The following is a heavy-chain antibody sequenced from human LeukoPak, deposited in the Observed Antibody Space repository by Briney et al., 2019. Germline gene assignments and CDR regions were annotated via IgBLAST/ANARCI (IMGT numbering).Heavy chain of an antibody. J-gene: IGHJ4*01. CDR3: ARGDASMATGFNY. V-gene: IGHV5-51*01. CDR2: IYPGDSDT. D-gene: IGHD6-6*01. CDR1: GYNFNTYC. Sequence: GESLKISCKGSGYNFNTYCIAWARQMSGKGLELMGIIYPGDSDTRYSPSFQGQVTISADKSTSTAYLQWGSLKASDTAMYFCARGDASMATGFNYWGQGTLVTVSS.